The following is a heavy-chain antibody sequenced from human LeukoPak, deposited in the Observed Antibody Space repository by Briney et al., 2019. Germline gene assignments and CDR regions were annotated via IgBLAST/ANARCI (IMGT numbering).Heavy chain of an antibody. J-gene: IGHJ6*03. CDR3: ARGRKRSPYYYYYYYMDV. Sequence: PSETLSLTCAVSGGSISDYYWSWIRQPPGKGLEWIGEINHSGSTNYNPSLKSRVTISVDTSKNQFSLKLSSVTAADTAVYYCARGRKRSPYYYYYYYMDVWGKGTTVTVSS. CDR2: INHSGST. CDR1: GGSISDYY. V-gene: IGHV4-34*01.